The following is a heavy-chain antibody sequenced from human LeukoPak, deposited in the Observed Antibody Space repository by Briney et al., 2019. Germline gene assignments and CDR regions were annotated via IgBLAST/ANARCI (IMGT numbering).Heavy chain of an antibody. CDR1: GGSISSSNW. J-gene: IGHJ3*02. D-gene: IGHD3-9*01. Sequence: SETLSLTCAVSGGSISSSNWWSWVRQPPGKGLEWIGEIYHSGSTNYNPSLKSRVTISVDKSKNQFSLKLSSVTAADTAVYYCASNVLRYFDWFGGGGGNDAFDIWGQGTMVTVSS. V-gene: IGHV4-4*02. CDR2: IYHSGST. CDR3: ASNVLRYFDWFGGGGGNDAFDI.